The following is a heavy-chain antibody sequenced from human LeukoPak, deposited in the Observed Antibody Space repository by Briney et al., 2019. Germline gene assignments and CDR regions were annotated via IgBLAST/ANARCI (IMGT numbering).Heavy chain of an antibody. Sequence: ASVKVSCKASGYTFTSYDINWVRQATGQGLEWMGGIIPIFGTANYAQKFQGRVTITADESTSTAYMELSSLRSEDTAVYYCARDTSGGAFGVAIQGWFDPWGQGTLVTVSS. J-gene: IGHJ5*02. D-gene: IGHD3-3*01. CDR2: IIPIFGTA. CDR3: ARDTSGGAFGVAIQGWFDP. V-gene: IGHV1-69*13. CDR1: GYTFTSYD.